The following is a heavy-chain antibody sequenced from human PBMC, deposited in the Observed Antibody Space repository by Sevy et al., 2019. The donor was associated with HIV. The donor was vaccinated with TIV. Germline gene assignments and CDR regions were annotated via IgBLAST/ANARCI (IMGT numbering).Heavy chain of an antibody. CDR3: AKEDYSGYE. CDR2: IKRDGSEK. CDR1: GFSFNMYW. D-gene: IGHD5-12*01. Sequence: GSLRLSCTASGFSFNMYWMSWVRQAPGQGLEWVAHIKRDGSEKYYVDSVRGRFTISRDNAKNTQYLQMNSLRAEDTAVYYCAKEDYSGYEWGQGTLVTVSS. V-gene: IGHV3-7*03. J-gene: IGHJ4*02.